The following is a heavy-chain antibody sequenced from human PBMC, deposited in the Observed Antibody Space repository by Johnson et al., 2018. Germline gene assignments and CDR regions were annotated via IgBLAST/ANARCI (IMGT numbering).Heavy chain of an antibody. CDR1: AFSFSIHT. Sequence: EVQLLESGGGLVKPGGSLRLSCAASAFSFSIHTMSWVRQAPGKGLEWVSSITSNSNYIYYADSVKGRFTVSRDDAKSSLFLQMNSLRVEDTAVFFCVRGLGTASDYWGRGTLVTVSS. CDR3: VRGLGTASDY. CDR2: ITSNSNYI. D-gene: IGHD2-21*02. J-gene: IGHJ4*02. V-gene: IGHV3-21*01.